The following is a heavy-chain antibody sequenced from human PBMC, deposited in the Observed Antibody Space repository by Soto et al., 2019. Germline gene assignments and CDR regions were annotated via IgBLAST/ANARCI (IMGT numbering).Heavy chain of an antibody. D-gene: IGHD5-12*01. V-gene: IGHV4-59*08. J-gene: IGHJ5*02. CDR3: ARHVLYSGYDSERWFDP. CDR1: GGSISSYY. Sequence: SETLSLTCTVSGGSISSYYWSWIRQPPGKGLEWIGYIYYSGSTNYNPSLKSRVTISVDTSKNQFSLKLSSVTAADTAVYYCARHVLYSGYDSERWFDPWGQGTLVTVSS. CDR2: IYYSGST.